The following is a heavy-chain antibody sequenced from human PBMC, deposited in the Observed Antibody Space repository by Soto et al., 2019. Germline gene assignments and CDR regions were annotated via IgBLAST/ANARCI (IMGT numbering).Heavy chain of an antibody. CDR2: IDSSVEK. CDR3: ARRHLAVAVSPWFDP. Sequence: QVTLKESGPVLVNPTEPLTLRCTVSGLSITDSEMGVSWIRQPPGQPLEWLAHIDSSVEKSYRTFLKSRLAISKDTSKSQIVLTMTNMDPADTATYYCARRHLAVAVSPWFDPWGQGIPVTVSS. V-gene: IGHV2-26*01. D-gene: IGHD6-19*01. J-gene: IGHJ5*02. CDR1: GLSITDSEMG.